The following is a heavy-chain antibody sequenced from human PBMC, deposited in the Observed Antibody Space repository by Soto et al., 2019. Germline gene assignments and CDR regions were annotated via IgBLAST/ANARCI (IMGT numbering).Heavy chain of an antibody. Sequence: GFLSRSCAAAGFRLSFYYRSWIRQAPGKGLEWVSYISSSGSTIYYADSVKGRFTISRDNAKNSLYLQMNSLRAEDTAVYYCARGGQQLHGMDVWGQGTTVTVSS. CDR3: ARGGQQLHGMDV. V-gene: IGHV3-11*01. J-gene: IGHJ6*02. CDR1: GFRLSFYY. D-gene: IGHD6-13*01. CDR2: ISSSGSTI.